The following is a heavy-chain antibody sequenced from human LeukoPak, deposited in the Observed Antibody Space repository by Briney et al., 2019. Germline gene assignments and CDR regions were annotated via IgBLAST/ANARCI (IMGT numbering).Heavy chain of an antibody. J-gene: IGHJ6*03. CDR1: GGSISSGGYY. CDR2: IYYSGST. D-gene: IGHD3-3*01. V-gene: IGHV4-31*03. CDR3: ARVGRGSGYSRYYYYYMDV. Sequence: SETLSLTCTVSGGSISSGGYYWSWIRQHPGKGLEWIRYIYYSGSTYYNPSLKSRVTISVDTSKNQFSLKLSSVTAADTAVYYCARVGRGSGYSRYYYYYMDVWGKGTTVTVSS.